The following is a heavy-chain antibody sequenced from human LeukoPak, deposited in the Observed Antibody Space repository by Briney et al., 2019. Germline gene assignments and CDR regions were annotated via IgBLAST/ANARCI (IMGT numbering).Heavy chain of an antibody. V-gene: IGHV3-23*01. D-gene: IGHD3-9*01. Sequence: PGGSLRLSCAASGFTFDDHAMTWVRQAPGMGLEWVSFISGSGGSTSYADSVKGRFTISRDNSKNTLYLQMNSLRAGDTAVYYCAKDHHPIYDISLSMDVWGQGTTVTVSS. CDR2: ISGSGGST. CDR1: GFTFDDHA. J-gene: IGHJ6*02. CDR3: AKDHHPIYDISLSMDV.